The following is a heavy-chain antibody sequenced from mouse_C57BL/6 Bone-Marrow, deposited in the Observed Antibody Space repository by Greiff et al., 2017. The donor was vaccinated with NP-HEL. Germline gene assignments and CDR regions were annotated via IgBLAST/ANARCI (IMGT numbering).Heavy chain of an antibody. V-gene: IGHV5-12*01. CDR2: ISNGGGST. D-gene: IGHD3-2*02. CDR3: ARQGGTAQATGYYAMDY. CDR1: GFTFSDYY. J-gene: IGHJ4*01. Sequence: DVMLVESGGGLVQPGGSLKLSCAASGFTFSDYYMYWVRQTPEKRLEWVAYISNGGGSTYYPDTVKGRFTISRDNAKNTLYLQMSRLKSEDTAMYYCARQGGTAQATGYYAMDYWGQGTSVTVSS.